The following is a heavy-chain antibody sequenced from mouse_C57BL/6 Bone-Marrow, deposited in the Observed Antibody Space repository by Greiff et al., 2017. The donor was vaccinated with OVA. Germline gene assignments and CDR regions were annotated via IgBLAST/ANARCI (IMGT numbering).Heavy chain of an antibody. V-gene: IGHV1-4*01. CDR1: GYTFTSYT. CDR2: INPSSGYT. CDR3: ARNYAYWYFDV. J-gene: IGHJ1*03. Sequence: QVQLQQSGADLARPGASVKMSCKASGYTFTSYTMHWVKQRPGQGLEWIGYINPSSGYTKYNQKFKDKATLTADKSSSTAYMQLSSLTSEDSAVYYCARNYAYWYFDVWGTGTTVTVSS. D-gene: IGHD2-4*01.